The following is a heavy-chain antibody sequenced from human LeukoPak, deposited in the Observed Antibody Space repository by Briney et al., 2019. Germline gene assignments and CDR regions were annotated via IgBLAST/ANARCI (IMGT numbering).Heavy chain of an antibody. CDR3: AKEHSRGWKAFDY. Sequence: PGRSLRLSCAASGFTFDDYAMHWVRQAPGKGLEWVSGISWNSGSIGYADSVKGRFTISRDNAKNSLYLRMDSLRAEDTAFYYCAKEHSRGWKAFDYWGQGTLVTVSS. D-gene: IGHD6-19*01. CDR2: ISWNSGSI. CDR1: GFTFDDYA. J-gene: IGHJ4*02. V-gene: IGHV3-9*01.